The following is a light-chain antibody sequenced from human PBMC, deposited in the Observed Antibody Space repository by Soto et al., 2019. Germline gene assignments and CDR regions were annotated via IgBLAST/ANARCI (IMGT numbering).Light chain of an antibody. CDR1: QTISSW. CDR3: KQYNTYPLP. J-gene: IGKJ4*01. V-gene: IGKV1-5*03. Sequence: DIQMTQSPSTLSASVGDRVTITCRASQTISSWLAWYQQRPGKAPTLLIYKASTLQSGVPSRFSGSGSGTEFSLTISSLQPHDFATDCYKQYNTYPLPFAGGTTVEIK. CDR2: KAS.